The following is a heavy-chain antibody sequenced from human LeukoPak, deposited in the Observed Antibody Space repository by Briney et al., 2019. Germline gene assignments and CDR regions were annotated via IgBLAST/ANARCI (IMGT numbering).Heavy chain of an antibody. CDR3: TRGPPDGSGNYYPGDF. V-gene: IGHV3-7*01. CDR1: GFTFSSYW. Sequence: GGSLRLSCAASGFTFSSYWMCWVRQAPGKGLEWVANIKQDGSEKFYVDSVKGRFTISRDNAKNSLYLQMNSLRVEDTAVYYCTRGPPDGSGNYYPGDFWGQGTLVTVSS. D-gene: IGHD3-10*01. CDR2: IKQDGSEK. J-gene: IGHJ4*02.